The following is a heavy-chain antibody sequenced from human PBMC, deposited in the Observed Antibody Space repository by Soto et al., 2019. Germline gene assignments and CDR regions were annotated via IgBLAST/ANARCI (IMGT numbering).Heavy chain of an antibody. Sequence: ASVKVSCKASGCTFTSYDINWVRQATGQGLEWMGWIIPMFGTPHYAEKFQDRVTITADESTGTAYLELSSLTSEDTAVYYCATSEGRDGYSFDYWGPGTLVTVSS. J-gene: IGHJ4*02. CDR3: ATSEGRDGYSFDY. CDR2: IIPMFGTP. D-gene: IGHD5-12*01. CDR1: GCTFTSYD. V-gene: IGHV1-69*13.